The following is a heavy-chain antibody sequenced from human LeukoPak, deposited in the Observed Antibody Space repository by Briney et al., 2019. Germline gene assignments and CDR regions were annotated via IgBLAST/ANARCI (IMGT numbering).Heavy chain of an antibody. Sequence: SVKVSCKASGGTFSSYAISWVRQAPGQGLEWMGGIIPIFGTANYAQKFQGRVTITTDESTSTAYMELSSLRSEDTAVYYCATGFWYSGSYVLLSAIWGQGTMVTVSS. V-gene: IGHV1-69*05. CDR2: IIPIFGTA. CDR3: ATGFWYSGSYVLLSAI. D-gene: IGHD1-26*01. J-gene: IGHJ3*02. CDR1: GGTFSSYA.